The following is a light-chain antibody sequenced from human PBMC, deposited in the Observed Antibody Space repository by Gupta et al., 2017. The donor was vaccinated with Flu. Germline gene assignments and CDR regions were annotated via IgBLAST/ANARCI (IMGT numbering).Light chain of an antibody. J-gene: IGKJ1*01. Sequence: IVMTQSPATLSVSPGERATLSCRAGQSVYSKLAWYQQKPGQAPRLLISGASTRAAGIPARFSGSGSGTEFNFTISSLQSEDFAVYYCQQDSNWPQTFGQGTKVEIK. V-gene: IGKV3-15*01. CDR2: GAS. CDR3: QQDSNWPQT. CDR1: QSVYSK.